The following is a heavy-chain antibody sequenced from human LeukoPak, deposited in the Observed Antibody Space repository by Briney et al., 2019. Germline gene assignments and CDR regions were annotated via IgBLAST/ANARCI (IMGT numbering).Heavy chain of an antibody. D-gene: IGHD1-26*01. V-gene: IGHV3-23*01. CDR3: AKAPGVGAVYYLDC. CDR1: GFTFSSYA. Sequence: GGSLRLSCAASGFTFSSYAMSWVRQAPGKGLEWVSVISGGGGNTYYADSVKGRFTISRDNSKNTLYLQMNSLRAEDTAVYYCAKAPGVGAVYYLDCWGQGTLVTVSS. CDR2: ISGGGGNT. J-gene: IGHJ4*02.